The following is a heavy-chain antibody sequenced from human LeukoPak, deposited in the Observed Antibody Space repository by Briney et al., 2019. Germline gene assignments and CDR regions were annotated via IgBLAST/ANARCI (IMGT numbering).Heavy chain of an antibody. V-gene: IGHV3-15*01. J-gene: IGHJ4*02. CDR3: TTDPPPYSSSPYYFDY. D-gene: IGHD6-6*01. CDR2: IKSKTDGGTT. Sequence: PGGSLKLSCAASGFTFSNAWMSWVRQAPGKGLEWVGRIKSKTDGGTTDYAAPVKGRFTISRDDSKNTLYLQMNSLKTEDTAVYYCTTDPPPYSSSPYYFDYWGQGTLVTVSS. CDR1: GFTFSNAW.